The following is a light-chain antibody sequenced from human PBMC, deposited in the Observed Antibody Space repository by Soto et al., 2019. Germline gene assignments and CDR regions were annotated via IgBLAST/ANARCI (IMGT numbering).Light chain of an antibody. V-gene: IGKV1-39*01. CDR3: QQRSTT. J-gene: IGKJ5*01. CDR1: QSISSY. Sequence: DIQMPQSPSSLSASVGDRVTITCRASQSISSYLNWYQQKPGKAPKLLIYAASSLQSGVPSRFSGSGSGTDFTLTISSLEPEDFAVYYCQQRSTTFGQGTRLEIK. CDR2: AAS.